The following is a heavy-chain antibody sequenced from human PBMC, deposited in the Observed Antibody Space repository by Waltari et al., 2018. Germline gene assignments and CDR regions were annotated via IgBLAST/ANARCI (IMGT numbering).Heavy chain of an antibody. Sequence: EVQLVESGGGLVQPGGSLRLSCAASGLTLSRYWMSWVRQAPGKGPEWVANIMTDGSEEYYVDSVRGRFTISRDNAKNSLYLQMNSLRPEDTAVYYCARDQWFAFDIWGHGTMVTVYS. CDR1: GLTLSRYW. V-gene: IGHV3-7*01. J-gene: IGHJ3*02. CDR3: ARDQWFAFDI. CDR2: IMTDGSEE. D-gene: IGHD3-22*01.